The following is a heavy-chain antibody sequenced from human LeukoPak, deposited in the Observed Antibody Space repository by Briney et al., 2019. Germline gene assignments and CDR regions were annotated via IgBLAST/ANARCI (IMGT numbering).Heavy chain of an antibody. CDR3: AREDLCGGDCYTYDY. CDR2: ISAYNSNT. J-gene: IGHJ4*02. V-gene: IGHV1-18*01. Sequence: GASVKVSCKASGYTFTSYGISWVRQAPGQGLEWMGWISAYNSNTNYAQKLQGRVTMTTDTSTSTAYMELRSLRSDDTAVYYCAREDLCGGDCYTYDYWGQGTLVTVSS. D-gene: IGHD2-21*02. CDR1: GYTFTSYG.